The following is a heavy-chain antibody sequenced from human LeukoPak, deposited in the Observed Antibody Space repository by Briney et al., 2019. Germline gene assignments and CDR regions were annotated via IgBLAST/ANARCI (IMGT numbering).Heavy chain of an antibody. Sequence: GGSLRLSCEASGFTFSNYALVWVRQAPEGRLQWVSGIKGSGAGTDYADSVKGRFTISRDNSKNTLYLQMNSLRAEDTAVYYCARDSPSSTSWGYWGQGTLVTVSS. CDR2: IKGSGAGT. D-gene: IGHD2-2*01. CDR3: ARDSPSSTSWGY. V-gene: IGHV3-23*01. J-gene: IGHJ4*02. CDR1: GFTFSNYA.